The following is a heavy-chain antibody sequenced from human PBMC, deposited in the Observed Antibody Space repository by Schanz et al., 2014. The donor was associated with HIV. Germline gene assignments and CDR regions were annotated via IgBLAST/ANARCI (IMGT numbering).Heavy chain of an antibody. D-gene: IGHD1-1*01. CDR1: GFTFSSYW. V-gene: IGHV3-7*03. CDR2: MRPDAVEK. Sequence: EVQVVESGGGLVQPGGSLRLSCAGSGFTFSSYWMHWVRQAPGKGLEWVANMRPDAVEKYYVDSVKGRFTISRDNSKNTLYLQMNSLRAEDTAVYYCTKEVPPDVWGQGTTVTVSS. CDR3: TKEVPPDV. J-gene: IGHJ6*02.